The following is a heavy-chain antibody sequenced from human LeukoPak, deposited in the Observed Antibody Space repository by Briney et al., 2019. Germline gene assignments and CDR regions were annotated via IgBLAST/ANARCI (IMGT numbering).Heavy chain of an antibody. CDR2: IYYSGTS. CDR1: GGSISSYY. J-gene: IGHJ3*02. CDR3: ARQGSGGRAFDI. Sequence: PSETLSLTCTVSGGSISSYYWSWIRQPPGKGLEWVGYIYYSGTSNYNPSLKSRITISVDTSKNQFSLNLTSVTAADTAVYYCARQGSGGRAFDIWVQGTVVTVSS. D-gene: IGHD2-15*01. V-gene: IGHV4-59*08.